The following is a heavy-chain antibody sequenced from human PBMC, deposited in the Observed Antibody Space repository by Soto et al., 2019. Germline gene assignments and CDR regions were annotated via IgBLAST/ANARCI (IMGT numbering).Heavy chain of an antibody. CDR2: IHSIRSII. V-gene: IGHV3-48*02. CDR3: ARDARNADYDY. D-gene: IGHD3-16*01. J-gene: IGHJ4*02. CDR1: GFTFSSHA. Sequence: EVQLVESGGGLVQPGGSLRLSCAVSGFTFSSHAMIWVRQAPGKGLEWVAYIHSIRSIIYYADSVKGRFTISRDNAKNSLYLPMDSLRDEDTAVYYCARDARNADYDYWGQGTLVTVSS.